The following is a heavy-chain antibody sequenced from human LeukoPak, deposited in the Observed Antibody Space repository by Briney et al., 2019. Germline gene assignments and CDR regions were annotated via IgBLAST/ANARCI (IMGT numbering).Heavy chain of an antibody. J-gene: IGHJ4*02. D-gene: IGHD2-15*01. CDR2: INPNSGGT. Sequence: ASVKVSCKASGYTFTGYYMHWVRQAPGQGLEWMGRINPNSGGTNYAQKFQGRVTMTRDTSISTAYMELSRLRSDDTAVYYCARARNYCSGGSCYYFDYWGQGTLVTVSS. CDR1: GYTFTGYY. V-gene: IGHV1-2*06. CDR3: ARARNYCSGGSCYYFDY.